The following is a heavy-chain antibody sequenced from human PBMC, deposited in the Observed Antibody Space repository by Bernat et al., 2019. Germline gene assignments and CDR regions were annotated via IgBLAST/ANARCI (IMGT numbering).Heavy chain of an antibody. D-gene: IGHD3-3*01. Sequence: EVQLVESGGGLVQPGGSLRLSCAASGFSAASGFTFSIAWMHWVRQAPGKGLVWVSLIKSDGITTTYADSVKGRFTISRDNSKNTLYLQMNSLRAEDTAVYYCARDLGASGNAPGYWGQGTLVTVSS. CDR1: GFTFSIAW. CDR2: IKSDGITT. CDR3: ARDLGASGNAPGY. J-gene: IGHJ4*02. V-gene: IGHV3-74*03.